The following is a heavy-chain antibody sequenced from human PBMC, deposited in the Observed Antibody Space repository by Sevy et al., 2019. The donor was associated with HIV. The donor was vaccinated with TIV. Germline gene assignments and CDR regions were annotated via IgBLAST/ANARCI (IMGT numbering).Heavy chain of an antibody. CDR2: ISAYNGNT. J-gene: IGHJ5*02. D-gene: IGHD3-22*01. V-gene: IGHV1-18*01. CDR1: GYTFTSYG. CDR3: AGELLLTNGAGFDP. Sequence: ASVKVSCKASGYTFTSYGISWVRQAPGQGLEWMGWISAYNGNTNYAQRLQGRVTMTTDTSTSTAYMELRSLRSEDTAEYYCAGELLLTNGAGFDPWGQGTLVTVSS.